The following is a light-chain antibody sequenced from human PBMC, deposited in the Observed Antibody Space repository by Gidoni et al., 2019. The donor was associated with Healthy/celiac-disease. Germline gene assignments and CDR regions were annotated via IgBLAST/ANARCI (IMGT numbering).Light chain of an antibody. V-gene: IGKV1-39*01. Sequence: DIQLTQSPSSLSASVGDRITITCRASPSISSYLNWYQQKPGKAPKLLIYAASSLQSGVPSRLSGSGSGTDFTLTISSLQPEDFATYYCQQSYSTLFFGPGTKVDIK. J-gene: IGKJ3*01. CDR2: AAS. CDR3: QQSYSTLF. CDR1: PSISSY.